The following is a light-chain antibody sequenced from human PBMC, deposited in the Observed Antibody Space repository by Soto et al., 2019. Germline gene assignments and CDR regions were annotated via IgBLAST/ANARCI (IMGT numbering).Light chain of an antibody. Sequence: DIVLTQSPGTLSLSPGERATLSCRASQSVSNFYLAWYQQNPGQAPRLLIYDASTRATGIPDRFSGSGSGTDFTLTSRRLEPEDFAVYYCQHYGSSLTFGQGTKVEIK. V-gene: IGKV3-20*01. CDR3: QHYGSSLT. CDR1: QSVSNFY. CDR2: DAS. J-gene: IGKJ1*01.